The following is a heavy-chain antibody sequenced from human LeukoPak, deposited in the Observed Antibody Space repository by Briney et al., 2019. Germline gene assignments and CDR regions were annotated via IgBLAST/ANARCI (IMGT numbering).Heavy chain of an antibody. CDR2: IYHSGST. V-gene: IGHV4-30-2*02. Sequence: SETLSLTCAVSGGSISSGGYSWSWIRQPPGKGLEWIGYIYHSGSTYYNPSLKSRVTISVDRSKNQFSLKLSSVTAADTAVYYCARDDIGYCSSTSCYSRAFDIWGQGTMVTVSS. CDR1: GGSISSGGYS. D-gene: IGHD2-2*01. CDR3: ARDDIGYCSSTSCYSRAFDI. J-gene: IGHJ3*02.